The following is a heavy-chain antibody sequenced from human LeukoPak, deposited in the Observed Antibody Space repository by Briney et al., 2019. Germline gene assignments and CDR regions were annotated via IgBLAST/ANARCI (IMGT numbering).Heavy chain of an antibody. V-gene: IGHV4-59*01. D-gene: IGHD6-19*01. CDR2: ICYSGST. CDR1: GGSISSYY. Sequence: SETLSLTCTVSGGSISSYYWSWIRQPPGKGLEWIGYICYSGSTNYNPSLKSRVTISVDTSKNQFSLKLSSVTAADTAVYYCARGQWLDSFESYYYYMDVWGKGTTVTISS. CDR3: ARGQWLDSFESYYYYMDV. J-gene: IGHJ6*03.